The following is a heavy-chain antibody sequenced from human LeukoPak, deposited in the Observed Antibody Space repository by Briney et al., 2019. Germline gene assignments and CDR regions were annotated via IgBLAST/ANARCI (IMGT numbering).Heavy chain of an antibody. V-gene: IGHV1-2*02. Sequence: ASVKVSCKASGYTFTGYYMHWVRQAPRQGLEWMGWINPNSGGTNYAQKFQGRVTMTRDTSISTAYMELSRLRSDDTAVYYCASSFLYSSSWYSFDIWGQGTMVTVSS. CDR1: GYTFTGYY. CDR2: INPNSGGT. J-gene: IGHJ3*02. D-gene: IGHD6-13*01. CDR3: ASSFLYSSSWYSFDI.